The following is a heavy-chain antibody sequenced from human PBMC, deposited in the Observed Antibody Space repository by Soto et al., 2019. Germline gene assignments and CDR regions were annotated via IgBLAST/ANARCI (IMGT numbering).Heavy chain of an antibody. D-gene: IGHD3-3*01. CDR1: GFTFSSYW. J-gene: IGHJ6*03. CDR3: ARATDRYDFWSGYPYYYYYMDV. V-gene: IGHV3-7*01. Sequence: GSLRLSCAASGFTFSSYWMSWVRQAPGKGLEWVANIKQDGSEKYYVDSVKGRFTISRDNAKNSLYLQMNSLRAEDTAVYYCARATDRYDFWSGYPYYYYYMDVWGKGTTVTVSS. CDR2: IKQDGSEK.